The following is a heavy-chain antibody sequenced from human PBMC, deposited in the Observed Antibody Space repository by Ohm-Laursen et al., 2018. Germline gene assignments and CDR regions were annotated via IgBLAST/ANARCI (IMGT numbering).Heavy chain of an antibody. CDR1: GFTFSSYE. D-gene: IGHD6-13*01. CDR2: ISSSGSTI. V-gene: IGHV3-48*03. J-gene: IGHJ6*02. CDR3: ARDFPYSSSWGTHYYYGMDV. Sequence: GSLRLSCAATGFTFSSYEMNWVRQAPGKGLEWVSYISSSGSTIYYADSVKGRFTISRDNAKNSLYLQMNSLRAEDTAVYYCARDFPYSSSWGTHYYYGMDVWGQGTTVTVSS.